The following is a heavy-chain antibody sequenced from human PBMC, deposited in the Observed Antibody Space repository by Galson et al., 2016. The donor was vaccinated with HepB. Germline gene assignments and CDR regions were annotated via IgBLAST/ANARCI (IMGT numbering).Heavy chain of an antibody. J-gene: IGHJ6*02. Sequence: PALVKPTQTLTLTCTFSGFSLSTTGVGVGWIRQPPGKALEWLALVYWDNDKRYSPSLKSRLAIMMDTSKNQVVLTMTNMDPVDTGIYYCAHTNCACDCRRSFPYYLPDVWGLGAMVAVSS. CDR2: VYWDNDK. D-gene: IGHD2-21*02. CDR1: GFSLSTTGVG. V-gene: IGHV2-5*02. CDR3: AHTNCACDCRRSFPYYLPDV.